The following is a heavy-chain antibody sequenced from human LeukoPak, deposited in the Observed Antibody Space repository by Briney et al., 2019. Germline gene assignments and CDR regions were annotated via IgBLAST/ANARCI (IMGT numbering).Heavy chain of an antibody. CDR2: ISSSSSTI. D-gene: IGHD3-3*01. J-gene: IGHJ6*04. Sequence: GGSLRLSCAASGFTFSSYSMNWVRQAPGKGLEWVSYISSSSSTIYYADSVKGRFTISRDNAKNSLYLQMNSLRAEDTAVYYCAREVPWDLTGDFWSGYYRDVWGKGTTVTVSS. CDR1: GFTFSSYS. V-gene: IGHV3-48*01. CDR3: AREVPWDLTGDFWSGYYRDV.